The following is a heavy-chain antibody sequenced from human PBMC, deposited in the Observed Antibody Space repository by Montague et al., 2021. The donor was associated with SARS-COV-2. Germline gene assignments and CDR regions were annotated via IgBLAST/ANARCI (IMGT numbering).Heavy chain of an antibody. CDR2: IFHNGDS. J-gene: IGHJ4*02. V-gene: IGHV4-39*01. CDR1: GGTISTDNLYWY. Sequence: SETLSLTCLVSGGTISTDNLYWYWAWIRQPPGKGLEWIGSIFHNGDSYYNPSLNTRVTISIDTSRNQFSLSLTSVTAPDTAVYYCARHVSNLRAAVDYFDYWGQGTPVTVSS. D-gene: IGHD5/OR15-5a*01. CDR3: ARHVSNLRAAVDYFDY.